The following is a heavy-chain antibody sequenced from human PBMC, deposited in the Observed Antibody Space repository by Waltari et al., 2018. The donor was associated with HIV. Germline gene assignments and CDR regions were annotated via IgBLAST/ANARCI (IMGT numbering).Heavy chain of an antibody. CDR3: ARYRYSGSYSPYNYDMDV. D-gene: IGHD1-26*01. V-gene: IGHV5-51*01. Sequence: EIQLVQSGAEVKETKESLKLRCKGIVYSFPHYWIRWVSQMPGKGLDWIGIIYPGDSDTRYSPSFQGQVTISADKSINTAYLQWSRLKASDTAIYYCARYRYSGSYSPYNYDMDVWGHGTTVTVSS. J-gene: IGHJ6*02. CDR1: VYSFPHYW. CDR2: IYPGDSDT.